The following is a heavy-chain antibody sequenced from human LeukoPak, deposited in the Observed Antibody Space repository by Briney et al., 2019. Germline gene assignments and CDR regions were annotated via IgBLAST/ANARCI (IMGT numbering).Heavy chain of an antibody. D-gene: IGHD5-24*01. V-gene: IGHV1-3*01. CDR1: GYIFTPHH. J-gene: IGHJ4*02. Sequence: GASVKVSCKTSGYIFTPHHIHWMRQAPGQGLELLGWVSAANNPEYSQKFQGRVVITRGASATTSYLELNSLRSEDTAVYYCAMFVEMPPIPSFDYWGQGTLVTVSS. CDR2: VSAANNP. CDR3: AMFVEMPPIPSFDY.